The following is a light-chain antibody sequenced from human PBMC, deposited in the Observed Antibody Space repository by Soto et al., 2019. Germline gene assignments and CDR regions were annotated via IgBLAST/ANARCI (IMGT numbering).Light chain of an antibody. CDR1: SSDVGGYNY. J-gene: IGLJ1*01. V-gene: IGLV2-8*01. Sequence: QSVLTQPPSASGSPGQSVAISCTGTSSDVGGYNYVSWYQQHPGKAPKLMIYEVNKRPSGVPDRFSGSKSGNTASLTVSGLQAEDEADYYCCSYAGRYIYVFGTATKVTVL. CDR2: EVN. CDR3: CSYAGRYIYV.